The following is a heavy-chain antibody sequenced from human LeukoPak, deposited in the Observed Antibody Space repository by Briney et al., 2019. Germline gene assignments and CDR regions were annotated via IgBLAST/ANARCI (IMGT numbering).Heavy chain of an antibody. Sequence: PGGSLRLTCAASGFTFSSYWMHWVRQAPGKGLVWVSRINSDGSSTSYADSVKGRFTISRDNAKNTLYLQMNSLRAEDTAVYYCARDSSMIPLDYWGQGTLVTVSS. V-gene: IGHV3-74*01. D-gene: IGHD3-22*01. CDR1: GFTFSSYW. CDR2: INSDGSST. J-gene: IGHJ4*02. CDR3: ARDSSMIPLDY.